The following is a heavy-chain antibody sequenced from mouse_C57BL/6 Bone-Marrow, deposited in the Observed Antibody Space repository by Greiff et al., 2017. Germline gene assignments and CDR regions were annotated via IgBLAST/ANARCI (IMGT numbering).Heavy chain of an antibody. J-gene: IGHJ3*01. CDR3: AREGYYGSSSWFAY. D-gene: IGHD1-1*01. CDR1: GYTFTSYG. V-gene: IGHV1-81*01. CDR2: IYPRSGNT. Sequence: VKLQQSGAELARPGASVKLSCKASGYTFTSYGISWVKQRPGQGLEWIGEIYPRSGNTYYNEKFKGKATLTADKSSSTAYMELRSLTSEDSAVYFCAREGYYGSSSWFAYWGQGTLVTVSA.